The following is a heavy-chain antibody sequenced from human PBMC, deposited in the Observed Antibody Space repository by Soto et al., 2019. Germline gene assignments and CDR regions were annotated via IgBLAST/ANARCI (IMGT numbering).Heavy chain of an antibody. Sequence: QVQLQESGPGLVKPSGTLSLTCAVSGGSISSSNWWSWVRQPPGKGLEWIGEIYHSGSTNYNPSLTSRVTISVDKSKNQFSLKLSSVTAADTAVYYCARDLLWDMVRGVIILWGQGTLVTVSS. D-gene: IGHD3-10*01. CDR2: IYHSGST. V-gene: IGHV4-4*02. CDR1: GGSISSSNW. CDR3: ARDLLWDMVRGVIIL. J-gene: IGHJ4*02.